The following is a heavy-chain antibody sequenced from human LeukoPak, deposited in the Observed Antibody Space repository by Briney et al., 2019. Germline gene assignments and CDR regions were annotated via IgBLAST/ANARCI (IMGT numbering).Heavy chain of an antibody. CDR1: GYSFTGYW. D-gene: IGHD2-15*01. J-gene: IGHJ3*02. CDR2: IYPGDSDT. Sequence: GESLKISCKGSGYSFTGYWIGWVRQMPGKGLEWMAIIYPGDSDTRGSPSFQGHVTMSADKSISTAYLQWSSLQASDTAMYFCARQGITGYCSGGSCSKDAFDIWGQGTMVTVSS. V-gene: IGHV5-51*01. CDR3: ARQGITGYCSGGSCSKDAFDI.